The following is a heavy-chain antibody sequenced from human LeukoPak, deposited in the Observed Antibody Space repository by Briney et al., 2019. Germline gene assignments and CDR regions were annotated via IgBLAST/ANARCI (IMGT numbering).Heavy chain of an antibody. V-gene: IGHV4-38-2*01. D-gene: IGHD3-10*01. CDR2: IFHSGST. CDR1: GYSISSGDY. Sequence: SETLSLTCAVSGYSISSGDYWGWIRQSPGKGLEWNGNIFHSGSTYHNPSLKSRVTISVDTSKNEFSLKLSSVTAADTAVYYCARGIYYLIEYWGQGTLVTVSS. J-gene: IGHJ4*02. CDR3: ARGIYYLIEY.